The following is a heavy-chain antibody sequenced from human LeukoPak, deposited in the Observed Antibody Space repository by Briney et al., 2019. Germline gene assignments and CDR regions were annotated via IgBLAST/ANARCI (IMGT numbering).Heavy chain of an antibody. V-gene: IGHV3-53*01. CDR2: IYSGGST. CDR3: ARVLRWSGSYYFDY. CDR1: GFTFSSYA. D-gene: IGHD1-26*01. Sequence: PGGSLRLSCAASGFTFSSYAMSWVRQAPGKGLEWVSVIYSGGSTYYADSVKGRFTISRDNSKNTLYLQMNSLRAEDTAVYYCARVLRWSGSYYFDYWGQGTLVTVSS. J-gene: IGHJ4*02.